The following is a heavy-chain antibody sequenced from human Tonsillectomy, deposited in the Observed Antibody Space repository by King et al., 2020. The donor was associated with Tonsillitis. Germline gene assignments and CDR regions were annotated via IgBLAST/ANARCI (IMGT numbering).Heavy chain of an antibody. J-gene: IGHJ4*02. CDR1: GFTFNNYG. CDR2: ISYDGSHK. CDR3: ARDAVAGTFSFDY. D-gene: IGHD6-19*01. V-gene: IGHV3-33*05. Sequence: VQLVESGGGVVQPGRSLRLSCAASGFTFNNYGMHWVRQAPGKGLEWVAIISYDGSHKYHADSVKGRFTISRDNSKNTLYLNMNSLRAEDTAVYYCARDAVAGTFSFDYWGQGILVTVSS.